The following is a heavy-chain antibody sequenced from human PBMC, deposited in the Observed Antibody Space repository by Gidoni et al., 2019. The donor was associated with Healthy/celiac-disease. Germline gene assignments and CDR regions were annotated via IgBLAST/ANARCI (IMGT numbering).Heavy chain of an antibody. Sequence: VQLLESGGGLVQPGGSLRLSCAASGFTFSSYAMSWVRQAPGKGLEWVSAISGSGGSTYYEDSVKGRFTISRDNSKNTLYLQMNSLRAEDTAVYYCAKEGGCSGGSCYGGFDYWGQGTLVTVSS. J-gene: IGHJ4*02. V-gene: IGHV3-23*01. CDR1: GFTFSSYA. D-gene: IGHD2-15*01. CDR2: ISGSGGST. CDR3: AKEGGCSGGSCYGGFDY.